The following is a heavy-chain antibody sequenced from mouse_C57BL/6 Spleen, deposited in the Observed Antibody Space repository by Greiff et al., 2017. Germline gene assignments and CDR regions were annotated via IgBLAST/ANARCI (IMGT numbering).Heavy chain of an antibody. D-gene: IGHD1-1*01. CDR3: ARGYYYGSRAMDY. CDR2: IDPSDSYT. Sequence: QVQLQQPGAELVRPGTSVKLSCKASGYTFTSYWMHWVKQRPGQGLEWIGVIDPSDSYTNYNQKFKGKATLTVDTSSSTAYMQLSSLTSEDSAVYYCARGYYYGSRAMDYWGQGTSVTVSS. J-gene: IGHJ4*01. V-gene: IGHV1-59*01. CDR1: GYTFTSYW.